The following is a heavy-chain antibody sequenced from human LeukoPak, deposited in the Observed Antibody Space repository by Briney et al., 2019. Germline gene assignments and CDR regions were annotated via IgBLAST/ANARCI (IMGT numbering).Heavy chain of an antibody. CDR1: GFLLSDCT. D-gene: IGHD3-10*01. J-gene: IGHJ4*02. V-gene: IGHV3-23*01. CDR3: AKPHASGIYLPYDN. Sequence: GGSLRPSCSASGFLLSDCTMSSPRQAPGGGRQWVSAITPNGGFATYAESVNGRFIISRDNSRNTLYLQMNSLRAEDTAVYYCAKPHASGIYLPYDNWGQGTPVTVSS. CDR2: ITPNGGFA.